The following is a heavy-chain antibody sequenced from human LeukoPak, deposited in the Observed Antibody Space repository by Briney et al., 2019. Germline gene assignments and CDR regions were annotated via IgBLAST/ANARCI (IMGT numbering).Heavy chain of an antibody. CDR2: INHSGST. CDR1: GGSFSGYY. V-gene: IGHV4-34*01. Sequence: PSETLSLTCAVYGGSFSGYYWSWIRQPPGKGLEWIGEINHSGSTNYNPSLKSRVTISVDTSKNQFSLKLNSVTAADTAVYYCARGAVVVAATYYYYYYGMDVWGQGTTVTVSS. J-gene: IGHJ6*02. CDR3: ARGAVVVAATYYYYYYGMDV. D-gene: IGHD2-15*01.